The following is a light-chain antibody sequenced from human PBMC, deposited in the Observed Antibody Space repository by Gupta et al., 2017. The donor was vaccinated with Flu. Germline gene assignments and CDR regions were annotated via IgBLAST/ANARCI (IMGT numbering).Light chain of an antibody. V-gene: IGLV2-11*01. CDR3: CSHAGSYSLV. Sequence: SVTISCTGTSSDVGAYNYVSWFQQHPGKAPKLMIYVVSKRPSGVPDRFSGSKSGNTASLTISGLQAEDEADYYCCSHAGSYSLVFGGGTKVTVL. CDR2: VVS. CDR1: SSDVGAYNY. J-gene: IGLJ2*01.